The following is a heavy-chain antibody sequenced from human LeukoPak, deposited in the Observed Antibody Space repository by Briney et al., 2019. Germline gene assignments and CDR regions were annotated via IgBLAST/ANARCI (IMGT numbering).Heavy chain of an antibody. Sequence: SETLSLTCTLSGGSISSHYWSWIRQPPGQGLEWIGDISFSGSTNYNPSLKSRVTISVDTSRNQFSLKLTSVTAADTAVYYCARDNTERWDNYYMDVWGEGTMVTVSS. V-gene: IGHV4-59*11. D-gene: IGHD1-1*01. CDR2: ISFSGST. J-gene: IGHJ6*03. CDR1: GGSISSHY. CDR3: ARDNTERWDNYYMDV.